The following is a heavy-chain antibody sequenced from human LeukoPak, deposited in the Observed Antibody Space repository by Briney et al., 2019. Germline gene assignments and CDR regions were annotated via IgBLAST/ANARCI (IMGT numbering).Heavy chain of an antibody. CDR3: ASGRQPHYVTGHYYYYMDV. D-gene: IGHD3-16*01. Sequence: KSGGSLRLSCAASGFTFSDDSMTWMRQAPGKGLEWVSYISSNGNIIKYADSVKGRFVISRDNAKKSLYLEMDSLRAEDTAVYYCASGRQPHYVTGHYYYYMDVWGKGTTVTVSS. V-gene: IGHV3-11*01. CDR2: ISSNGNII. CDR1: GFTFSDDS. J-gene: IGHJ6*03.